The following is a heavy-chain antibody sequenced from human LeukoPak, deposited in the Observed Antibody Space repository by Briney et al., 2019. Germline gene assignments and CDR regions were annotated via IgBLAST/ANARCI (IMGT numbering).Heavy chain of an antibody. V-gene: IGHV3-30*04. Sequence: PGGSLRLSCAASGFTFSSYAMHWVRQAPGKGLEWVAVISYDGSNKYYADSVKGRFTISRDNSKNTLYLQMNSLRAEDTAVYYCASHGGGSYQGFDYWGQGTLVTVSS. CDR2: ISYDGSNK. CDR1: GFTFSSYA. CDR3: ASHGGGSYQGFDY. D-gene: IGHD1-26*01. J-gene: IGHJ4*02.